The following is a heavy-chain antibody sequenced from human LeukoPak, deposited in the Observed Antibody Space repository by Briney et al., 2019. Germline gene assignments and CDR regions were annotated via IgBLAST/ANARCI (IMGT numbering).Heavy chain of an antibody. V-gene: IGHV4-61*01. J-gene: IGHJ3*02. CDR1: GGSVSSGSYY. CDR3: ARVPLGGNAFDI. CDR2: IYYSGST. D-gene: IGHD2-15*01. Sequence: SETLSLTCTVSGGSVSSGSYYWSWIRQPPGTGLEWIGCIYYSGSTNYNPSLKSRVTISVDTSKNQFSLKLSSVTTADTAVYYCARVPLGGNAFDIWGQGTMVTVSS.